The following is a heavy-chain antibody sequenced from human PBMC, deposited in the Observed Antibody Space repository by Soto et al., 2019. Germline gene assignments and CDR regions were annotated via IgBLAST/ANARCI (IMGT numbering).Heavy chain of an antibody. V-gene: IGHV1-18*04. J-gene: IGHJ4*02. D-gene: IGHD3-10*01. Sequence: QVQLVQSGPEVKKPGASVRVSCMTSGYAFTSYGVNWVRQVPGQGLEWMGWIAPHSGRTTYLPKFQGRVTITADPSTITASMELTSLSSDDRGIYFCARAATGSYHSAYWGQGTVVTVSA. CDR1: GYAFTSYG. CDR2: IAPHSGRT. CDR3: ARAATGSYHSAY.